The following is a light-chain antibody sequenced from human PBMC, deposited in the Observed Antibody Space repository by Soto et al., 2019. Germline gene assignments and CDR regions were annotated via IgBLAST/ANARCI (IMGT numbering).Light chain of an antibody. CDR3: SSYTISSTVV. J-gene: IGLJ2*01. Sequence: QSALTQPASVSGSPGQSITISCTGTSSDVGGYNYVSWYQQHPGKAPKLMIYEVSHRPSGVSKRFSASKSGNTASLTISGLQAEDEADYYCSSYTISSTVVFGGGTKVTVL. CDR2: EVS. CDR1: SSDVGGYNY. V-gene: IGLV2-14*01.